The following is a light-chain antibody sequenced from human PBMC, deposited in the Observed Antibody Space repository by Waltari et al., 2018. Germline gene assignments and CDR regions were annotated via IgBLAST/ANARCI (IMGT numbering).Light chain of an antibody. Sequence: SYELTQPPSVSVSPGQTARITYSGHELPSKYAFWFQQKSGQAPRLVIYEDNTRPSGIPERFSGSSSGTVATLTISGAQVDDEADYYCYSSDSTGLRVFGGGTTVVVL. CDR3: YSSDSTGLRV. J-gene: IGLJ1*01. V-gene: IGLV3-10*01. CDR1: ELPSKY. CDR2: EDN.